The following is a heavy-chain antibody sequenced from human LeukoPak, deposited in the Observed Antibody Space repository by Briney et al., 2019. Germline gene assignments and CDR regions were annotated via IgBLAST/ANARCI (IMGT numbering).Heavy chain of an antibody. CDR2: INTNTGNP. V-gene: IGHV7-4-1*02. D-gene: IGHD2-2*01. J-gene: IGHJ5*02. Sequence: ASVTVSCTTSGYTFTSYAMNWVRQAPGQGLERMGVINTNTGNPTYAHGFTGRFVFSLDTSGSTAYLQISSLKRDDIAVDYTXXXXXXLVPAAPNWFDPWGQGTLVTVSS. CDR3: XXXXXXLVPAAPNWFDP. CDR1: GYTFTSYA.